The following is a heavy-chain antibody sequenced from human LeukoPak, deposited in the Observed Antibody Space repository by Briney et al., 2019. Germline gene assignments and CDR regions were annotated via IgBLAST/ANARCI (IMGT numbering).Heavy chain of an antibody. D-gene: IGHD2-15*01. CDR2: ISAYNGNT. J-gene: IGHJ4*02. Sequence: ASVKVSCKASGYTFTSYGISWVRQAPGQGLEWMGWISAYNGNTNYAQKLQGRVTMTTDTSTSTAYMELRSLRSDATAVYYCARDQRRYCSGGSCYSFVYWGQGTLVTVSS. V-gene: IGHV1-18*01. CDR3: ARDQRRYCSGGSCYSFVY. CDR1: GYTFTSYG.